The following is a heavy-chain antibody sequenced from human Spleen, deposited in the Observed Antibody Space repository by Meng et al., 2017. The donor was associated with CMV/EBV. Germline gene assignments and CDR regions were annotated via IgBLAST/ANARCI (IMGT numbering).Heavy chain of an antibody. CDR3: AKDQDIVVVPAAPPYYYYGMDV. J-gene: IGHJ6*02. V-gene: IGHV3-23*01. Sequence: GESLKISCADSGFTFSSYAMSWVRQAPGKGLEWVSAISGSGGSTYYADSVKGRFTISRDNSKNTLYLQMNSLRAEDTAVYYCAKDQDIVVVPAAPPYYYYGMDVWGQGPTVTVSS. D-gene: IGHD2-2*01. CDR1: GFTFSSYA. CDR2: ISGSGGST.